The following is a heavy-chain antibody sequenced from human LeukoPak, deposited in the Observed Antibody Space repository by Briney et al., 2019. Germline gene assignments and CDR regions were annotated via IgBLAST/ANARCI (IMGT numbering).Heavy chain of an antibody. D-gene: IGHD6-6*01. CDR1: GDSISSISYY. Sequence: SETLSLTCTASGDSISSISYYWGWIRQPPGKGLEWIGSIFYSGSTYYNPSLKSRVTISVDTSKNQFSLKLSSVTAADTAVYYCASNIAARPFGYWGQGTLVTVSS. J-gene: IGHJ4*02. V-gene: IGHV4-39*07. CDR2: IFYSGST. CDR3: ASNIAARPFGY.